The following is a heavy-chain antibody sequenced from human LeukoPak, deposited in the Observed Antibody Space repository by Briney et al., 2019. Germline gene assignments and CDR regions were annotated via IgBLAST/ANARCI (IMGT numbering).Heavy chain of an antibody. CDR1: GFSFSSYS. CDR3: VRDPDALDY. V-gene: IGHV3-48*02. Sequence: PGGSLRLSCETSGFSFSSYSMNWVRQAPGKGLEWVSYIRSSGAMIYYADSVKGRFTISRDNAKKSVYLQMNSLRDEDTAAYYCVRDPDALDYWGQGTLVTVSS. CDR2: IRSSGAMI. J-gene: IGHJ4*02.